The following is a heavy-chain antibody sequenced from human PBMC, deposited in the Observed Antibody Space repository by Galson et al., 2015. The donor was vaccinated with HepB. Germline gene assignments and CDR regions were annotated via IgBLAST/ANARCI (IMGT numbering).Heavy chain of an antibody. D-gene: IGHD4-11*01. CDR2: IKSKTDGETT. CDR3: TTYSYYGFDN. J-gene: IGHJ4*02. CDR1: GFTFSNAW. V-gene: IGHV3-15*01. Sequence: SLRLSCAASGFTFSNAWMSWVRQAPGKGLEWVGRIKSKTDGETTDYGAPVKGRFTISRDDSENTLYLQMNSLKTEDTAVYYCTTYSYYGFDNWGQGTLVTVSS.